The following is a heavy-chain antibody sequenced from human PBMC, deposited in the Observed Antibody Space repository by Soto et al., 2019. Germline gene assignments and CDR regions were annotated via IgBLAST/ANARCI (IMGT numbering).Heavy chain of an antibody. V-gene: IGHV3-23*01. J-gene: IGHJ4*02. Sequence: GGSLRLSCETSVFTFSNCVMTWVRQPPGKRLEWVSVITTNGHTDYADSVKGRFTISKDNSKNTAYLQMNSLRAEDTAVYYCAKGLLNGRWYAADWGQGTLVTVSS. CDR1: VFTFSNCV. CDR2: ITTNGHT. D-gene: IGHD6-13*01. CDR3: AKGLLNGRWYAAD.